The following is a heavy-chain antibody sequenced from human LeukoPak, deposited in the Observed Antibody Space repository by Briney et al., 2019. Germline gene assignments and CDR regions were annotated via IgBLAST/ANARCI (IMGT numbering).Heavy chain of an antibody. Sequence: GGSLRLSCAASGFTFTSYSMNWVRQAPGKGLEWVTSISDSSSYIYYADSVKGGFTISRDNAKNSLYLQMNSLRAEDTAVYYCARSSVLVLAANSDYWGQGTLVTVSS. V-gene: IGHV3-21*01. D-gene: IGHD2-15*01. CDR2: ISDSSSYI. J-gene: IGHJ4*02. CDR3: ARSSVLVLAANSDY. CDR1: GFTFTSYS.